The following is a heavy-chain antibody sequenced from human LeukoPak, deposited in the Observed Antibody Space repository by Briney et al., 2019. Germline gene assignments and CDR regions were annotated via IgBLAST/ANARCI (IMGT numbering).Heavy chain of an antibody. V-gene: IGHV4-34*01. CDR2: INHSGNT. D-gene: IGHD6-13*01. J-gene: IGHJ3*01. Sequence: TSETLSLTCAVYGGSFSGHYWSWIRQSPGKGLEWIGEINHSGNTNYDPSLESRVTMGVDTSKNQFSLKLTSVTAADTAVYYCARVHQQLALYAFDVWGRGTPVTVSS. CDR3: ARVHQQLALYAFDV. CDR1: GGSFSGHY.